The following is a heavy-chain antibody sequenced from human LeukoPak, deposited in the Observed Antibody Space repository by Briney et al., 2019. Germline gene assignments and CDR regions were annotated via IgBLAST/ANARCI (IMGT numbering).Heavy chain of an antibody. Sequence: ASVKVSCKASGYTFTSYGISWVRQAPGQGLEWMGWISAYNGNTNYAQKLQGRVTMTTDTSTSTAYMELRSLRSDDTAVYYCARGSTVEVGANVYYFDYWGQGTLVTVSS. CDR3: ARGSTVEVGANVYYFDY. CDR1: GYTFTSYG. J-gene: IGHJ4*02. D-gene: IGHD1-26*01. CDR2: ISAYNGNT. V-gene: IGHV1-18*01.